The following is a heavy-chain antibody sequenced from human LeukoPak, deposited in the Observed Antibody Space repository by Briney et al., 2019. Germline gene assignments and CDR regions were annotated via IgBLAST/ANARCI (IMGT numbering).Heavy chain of an antibody. Sequence: GGSLRLSCAASGFTFNNYAMNWVRQTPGGRLEWVSFIGISSGPLLYADSVKGRFAISRDNAKASVYLQMNRLRAEDTAVYYCARAKGYTSSYSFDYWGQGILVTVSS. CDR2: IGISSGPL. CDR1: GFTFNNYA. D-gene: IGHD3-10*01. V-gene: IGHV3-48*04. CDR3: ARAKGYTSSYSFDY. J-gene: IGHJ4*02.